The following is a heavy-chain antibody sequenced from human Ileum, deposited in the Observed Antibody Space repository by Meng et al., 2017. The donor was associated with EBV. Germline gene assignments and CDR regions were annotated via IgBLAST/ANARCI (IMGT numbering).Heavy chain of an antibody. V-gene: IGHV4-4*02. CDR3: AAHIGNNYGPYDY. D-gene: IGHD5-18*01. J-gene: IGHJ4*02. CDR2: IFHSGST. Sequence: QAQLQASAQGMVNTSGTLSLPCAGTGGSLSSSHWWSWVRQPPGKGLEWIGEIFHSGSTNYNPSLKSRVTVSVDKSKNQFSLNLNSVTAADTALYYCAAHIGNNYGPYDYWGQGTLVTVSS. CDR1: GGSLSSSHW.